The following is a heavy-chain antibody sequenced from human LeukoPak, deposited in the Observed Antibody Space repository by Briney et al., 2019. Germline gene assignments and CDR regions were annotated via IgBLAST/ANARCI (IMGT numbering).Heavy chain of an antibody. V-gene: IGHV4-34*01. J-gene: IGHJ4*02. D-gene: IGHD3-22*01. Sequence: SETLSLTCAVYGGSFSGYYWSWIRQPPGKGLEWIGEINHSGSTNYNPSLKSRVTISVDTSKNQFSLKLSSVTAADTAVYYCARAMTTNGRKGYFDYWGQGTLVTVSS. CDR3: ARAMTTNGRKGYFDY. CDR1: GGSFSGYY. CDR2: INHSGST.